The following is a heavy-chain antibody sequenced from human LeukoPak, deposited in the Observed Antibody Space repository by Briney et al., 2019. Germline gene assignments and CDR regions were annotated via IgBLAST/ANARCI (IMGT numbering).Heavy chain of an antibody. CDR1: GGSISSYY. CDR3: ARSFVDTAMVSHGGFDY. J-gene: IGHJ4*02. Sequence: PSETLSLTCTVSGGSISSYYWSWIRQPPGKGLEWIGYIYYRGSTNYNPSLKSRVTISVDTSKNQFSLKLSSVTAADTAVYYCARSFVDTAMVSHGGFDYWGQGTLVTVSS. D-gene: IGHD5-18*01. CDR2: IYYRGST. V-gene: IGHV4-59*01.